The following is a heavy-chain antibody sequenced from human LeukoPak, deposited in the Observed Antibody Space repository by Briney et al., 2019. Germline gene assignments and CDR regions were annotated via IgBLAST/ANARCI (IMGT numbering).Heavy chain of an antibody. D-gene: IGHD6-19*01. CDR3: ARDPYSSGWYPYYFDY. J-gene: IGHJ4*02. Sequence: GGSLRLSCAASGFTVSSNYMNWVRQAPGKGLEWVSYISSSSSTIYYADSVKGRFTISRDNAKNSLYLQMNSLRDEDTAVYYCARDPYSSGWYPYYFDYWGQGTLVTVSS. CDR1: GFTVSSNY. CDR2: ISSSSSTI. V-gene: IGHV3-48*02.